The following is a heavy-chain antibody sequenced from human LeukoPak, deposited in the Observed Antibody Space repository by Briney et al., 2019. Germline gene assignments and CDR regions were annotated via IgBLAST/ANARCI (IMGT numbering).Heavy chain of an antibody. CDR3: AMRTTVTKDAFDI. Sequence: PGGSLRLSCAASGFTVSSNYMSWVRQAPGKGLEWVSVIYSGGSTYYADSVKGRFTISRDNSKNTLYLQMNSLGAEDTAVYYCAMRTTVTKDAFDIWGQGTMVTVSS. V-gene: IGHV3-53*01. CDR2: IYSGGST. CDR1: GFTVSSNY. J-gene: IGHJ3*02. D-gene: IGHD4-17*01.